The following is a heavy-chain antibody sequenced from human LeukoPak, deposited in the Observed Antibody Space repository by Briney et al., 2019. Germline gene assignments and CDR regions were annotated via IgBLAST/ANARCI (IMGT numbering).Heavy chain of an antibody. CDR3: TTDEDWNYARKDV. V-gene: IGHV3-15*04. J-gene: IGHJ6*02. Sequence: KPGRSLRLSCAASGFTFNYAWMSWVRQVPGKGLEWVGQTVSEIDGGTTDYAAPVKGRFTISRDDSKSTLYLQMNSLKIEDTAVYYCTTDEDWNYARKDVWGQGATVIVSS. CDR2: TVSEIDGGTT. D-gene: IGHD1-7*01. CDR1: GFTFNYAW.